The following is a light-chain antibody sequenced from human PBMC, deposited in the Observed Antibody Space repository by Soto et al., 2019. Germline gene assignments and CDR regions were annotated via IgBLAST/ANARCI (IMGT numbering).Light chain of an antibody. CDR2: GAS. CDR3: QQYGSSIT. CDR1: QSVSSNY. J-gene: IGKJ5*01. Sequence: EIVMTQSPATLSVSPVEGATLSCRASQSVSSNYLAWYQQKPGQAPRLLIYGASSRATGIPDRFSGSGSGTDFTLTISRLEPEDFAVYYCQQYGSSITCGQGTRREIK. V-gene: IGKV3-20*01.